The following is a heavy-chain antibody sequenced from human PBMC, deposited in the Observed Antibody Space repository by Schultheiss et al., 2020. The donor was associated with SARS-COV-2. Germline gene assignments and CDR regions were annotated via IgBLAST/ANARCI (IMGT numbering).Heavy chain of an antibody. CDR2: ISYDGSNI. V-gene: IGHV3-30*04. Sequence: GGSLRLSCAASGFTFSSYAMHWVRQAPGKGLEWVAVISYDGSNIYYADSVKGRFTISRDNSKNTLYLQMNSLRAEDTAVYYCARSGRVAARPGGRYYYYYGMDVWGQGTTVTVSS. J-gene: IGHJ6*02. CDR1: GFTFSSYA. CDR3: ARSGRVAARPGGRYYYYYGMDV. D-gene: IGHD6-6*01.